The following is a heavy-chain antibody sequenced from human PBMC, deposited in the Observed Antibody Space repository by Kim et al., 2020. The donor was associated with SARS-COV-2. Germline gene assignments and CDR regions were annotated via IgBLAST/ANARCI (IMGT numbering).Heavy chain of an antibody. Sequence: SETLSLTCTVSGGSISSSSYYWGWIRQPPGKGLEWIGSIYYSGSTYYNPSLKSRVTISVDTSKNQFSLKLSSVTAADTAVYYCARRESGGYNLYFDYWGQGTLVTVSS. CDR1: GGSISSSSYY. D-gene: IGHD5-12*01. V-gene: IGHV4-39*01. CDR3: ARRESGGYNLYFDY. J-gene: IGHJ4*02. CDR2: IYYSGST.